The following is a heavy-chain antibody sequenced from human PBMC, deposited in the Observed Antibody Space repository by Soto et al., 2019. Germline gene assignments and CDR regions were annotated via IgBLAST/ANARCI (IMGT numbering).Heavy chain of an antibody. Sequence: EVQLEESGGGLVQPGGSLRLSCAASGFSFSSYWMSWVRQAPGKGPEWVAIVSSEGRDITYADSVKGRFTISRDNAESSLFLQMNRLRADDTAVYYCARDDRYSGTFDYWGQGALVTVSS. CDR3: ARDDRYSGTFDY. D-gene: IGHD3-16*02. CDR1: GFSFSSYW. CDR2: VSSEGRDI. J-gene: IGHJ4*02. V-gene: IGHV3-7*01.